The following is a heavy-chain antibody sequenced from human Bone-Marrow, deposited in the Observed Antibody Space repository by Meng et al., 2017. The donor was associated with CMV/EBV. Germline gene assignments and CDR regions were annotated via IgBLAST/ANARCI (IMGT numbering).Heavy chain of an antibody. CDR2: IDYKGAT. Sequence: SETLSLTCTVSGGSVSSDNSYWTWIRQPPGKGLEWIGYIDYKGATIYNPSLKSRLTMSLDTSKNQVSLNLRSVTAADTAVYYCARHRLHSPYYDFWSGYYRDWFDPWGQGTLVTVSS. D-gene: IGHD3-3*01. J-gene: IGHJ5*02. CDR3: ARHRLHSPYYDFWSGYYRDWFDP. V-gene: IGHV4-61*01. CDR1: GGSVSSDNSY.